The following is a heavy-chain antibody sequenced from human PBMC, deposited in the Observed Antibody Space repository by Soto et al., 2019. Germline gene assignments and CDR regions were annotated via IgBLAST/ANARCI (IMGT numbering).Heavy chain of an antibody. CDR1: SGSISSSNW. Sequence: PSETLSLTCAVSSGSISSSNWWSWVRQPPGKGLEWIGEIYHSGSTNYNPSLKSRVTISVDKSKNQFSLKLSSVTAADTAVYYCARQRSLSSVLSDDAFDIWGQGTMVTVSS. J-gene: IGHJ3*02. V-gene: IGHV4-4*02. CDR2: IYHSGST. D-gene: IGHD3-22*01. CDR3: ARQRSLSSVLSDDAFDI.